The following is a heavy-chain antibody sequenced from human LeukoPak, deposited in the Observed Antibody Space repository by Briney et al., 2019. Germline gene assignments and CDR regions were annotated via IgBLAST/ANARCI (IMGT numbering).Heavy chain of an antibody. CDR2: VYPSGGT. Sequence: SETLSLTCAVSGGSIRSTNWWSWARKPPGKGLEWSGEVYPSGGTNYNSPVQSRGTISEDFSKNRISLKWSAVTVADRAWYSCARGSYGRRGCHLDPWGQGTLVTVSS. CDR1: GGSIRSTNW. V-gene: IGHV4-4*02. D-gene: IGHD5-18*01. J-gene: IGHJ5*02. CDR3: ARGSYGRRGCHLDP.